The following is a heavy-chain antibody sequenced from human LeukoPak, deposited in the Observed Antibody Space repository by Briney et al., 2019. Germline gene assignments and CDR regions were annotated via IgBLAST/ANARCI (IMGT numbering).Heavy chain of an antibody. V-gene: IGHV3-30-3*01. CDR2: ISYDGSNK. J-gene: IGHJ4*02. D-gene: IGHD2-15*01. CDR1: GFTFSSYA. CDR3: ARERPGVVAATNSFDY. Sequence: GTSLRLSCAASGFTFSSYAMHWVRQAPGKGLEWVAVISYDGSNKYYADSVKGRFTISRDNSKNTLYLQMNSLRAEDTAVYYCARERPGVVAATNSFDYWGQGTLVTVSS.